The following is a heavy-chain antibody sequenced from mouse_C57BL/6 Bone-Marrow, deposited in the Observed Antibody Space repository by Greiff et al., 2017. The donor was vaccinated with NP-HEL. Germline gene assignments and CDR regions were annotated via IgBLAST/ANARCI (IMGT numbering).Heavy chain of an antibody. V-gene: IGHV1-69*01. Sequence: VQLQHPGAELVMPGASVKLSCKASGYTFTSYWMHWVKQRPGQGLEWIGEIDPSDSYTNYNQKFKGKSTLTVDKSSSTAYMQLNSLTSEDSAIYYCARGTLLRPLDYWGQGTTLTVSS. CDR3: ARGTLLRPLDY. CDR2: IDPSDSYT. J-gene: IGHJ2*01. CDR1: GYTFTSYW. D-gene: IGHD1-2*01.